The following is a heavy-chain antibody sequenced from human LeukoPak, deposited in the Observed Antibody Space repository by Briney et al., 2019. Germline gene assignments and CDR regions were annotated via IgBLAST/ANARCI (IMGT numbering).Heavy chain of an antibody. Sequence: SGGSLGLSCAASGFTFSVYWMGWVRQAPGKGLEWVANIKQDGSEKYYVDSVKGRFTISRDNAKSSLFLQMNSLRAEDTAVYYCARVGGVEKNPEYSSSKYAFDIWGQGTMVTVSS. D-gene: IGHD6-6*01. CDR1: GFTFSVYW. CDR3: ARVGGVEKNPEYSSSKYAFDI. J-gene: IGHJ3*02. CDR2: IKQDGSEK. V-gene: IGHV3-7*01.